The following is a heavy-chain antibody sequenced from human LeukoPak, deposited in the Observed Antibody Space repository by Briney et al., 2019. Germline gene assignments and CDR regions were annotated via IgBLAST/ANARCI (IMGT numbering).Heavy chain of an antibody. CDR3: AKEHSGSYYIDY. V-gene: IGHV3-23*01. D-gene: IGHD1-26*01. Sequence: PGGSLRLSCAASGFTFSNYAMTWVRQAPGMRLEWVSVISGSGGSTYYADSVKGRFTISRDDSKNTLYLQMNSLRAEDTAVYYCAKEHSGSYYIDYWGQGTLVTVSS. J-gene: IGHJ4*02. CDR2: ISGSGGST. CDR1: GFTFSNYA.